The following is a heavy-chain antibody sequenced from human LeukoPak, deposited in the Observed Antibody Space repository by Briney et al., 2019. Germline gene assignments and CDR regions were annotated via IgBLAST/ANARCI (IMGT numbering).Heavy chain of an antibody. J-gene: IGHJ4*02. D-gene: IGHD3-16*02. Sequence: GGSLRLSCVASEFTFSDYYMTWIRQAPGKGLEWVSHIGTSGSIIYYADSVRGRFTISRDNSKNTLYLQMNSLRADDTAVYYCAKDQYAFGGVIVDYWGQGTLVTVSS. CDR2: IGTSGSII. CDR3: AKDQYAFGGVIVDY. CDR1: EFTFSDYY. V-gene: IGHV3-11*01.